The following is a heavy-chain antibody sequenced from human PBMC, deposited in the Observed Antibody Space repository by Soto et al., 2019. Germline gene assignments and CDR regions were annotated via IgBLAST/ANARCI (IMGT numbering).Heavy chain of an antibody. CDR2: TYQIGNT. CDR1: GGSFSGYT. D-gene: IGHD4-17*01. CDR3: DRGAYGDYVGYFDP. Sequence: PSETLSLTCPFYGGSFSGYTWAWLRLPLGTALYWFGTTYQIGNTSYTPYFHSRVFISVERSKNKFYQKVRSVTAADTAVYYFDRGAYGDYVGYFDPWGQGIMVTVSS. V-gene: IGHV4-34*01. J-gene: IGHJ5*02.